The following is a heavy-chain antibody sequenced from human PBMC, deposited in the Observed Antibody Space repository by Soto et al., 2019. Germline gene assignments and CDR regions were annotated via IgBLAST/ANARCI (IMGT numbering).Heavy chain of an antibody. CDR3: ARGASDCSGVSCYRINY. CDR1: GYTFTNYY. Sequence: ASVKASCKASGYTFTNYYMHWGRQAPGQGLEWMGWMNPRSGGTKYAQAFQDRVTMTRDASISTAYMEVTSLRHGDTAVYFCARGASDCSGVSCYRINYWCQGTLVTVSS. J-gene: IGHJ4*02. V-gene: IGHV1-2*02. CDR2: MNPRSGGT. D-gene: IGHD2-15*01.